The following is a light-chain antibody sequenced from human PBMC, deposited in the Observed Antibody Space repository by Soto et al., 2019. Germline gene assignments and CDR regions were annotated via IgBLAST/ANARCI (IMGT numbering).Light chain of an antibody. V-gene: IGKV1-39*01. CDR1: QSISSY. CDR3: QQSYIAPPVT. J-gene: IGKJ3*01. CDR2: AAS. Sequence: DIQMTQSPSSLSASVGDRVTITCRASQSISSYLNWYHHKPGKAPKLLIYAASSLQSGVPTRFSGSGSGTDFTLTISSLQPEDFATYYCQQSYIAPPVTFGPGTKVDIK.